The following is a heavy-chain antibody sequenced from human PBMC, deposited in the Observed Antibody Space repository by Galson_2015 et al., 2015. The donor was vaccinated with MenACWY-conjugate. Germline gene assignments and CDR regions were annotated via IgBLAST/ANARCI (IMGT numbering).Heavy chain of an antibody. CDR1: ELTFSSSW. V-gene: IGHV3-74*01. J-gene: IGHJ4*02. CDR2: INADGSST. Sequence: SLRLSCAASELTFSSSWMHWVRQAPGKGLVWVSRINADGSSTTYADSVKGRFTISRDNAEKTVYLQMNSLRAEDTAVYYCATWPGYPIGGWGQGTLVTVSS. D-gene: IGHD6-13*01. CDR3: ATWPGYPIGG.